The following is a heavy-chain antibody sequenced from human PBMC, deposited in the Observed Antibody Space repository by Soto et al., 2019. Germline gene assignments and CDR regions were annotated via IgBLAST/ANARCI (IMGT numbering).Heavy chain of an antibody. D-gene: IGHD3-3*01. CDR3: IISCDFGRGHYPH. V-gene: IGHV3-15*07. CDR1: GFSFTDNW. J-gene: IGHJ4*02. Sequence: EVRLVESGGGLVKPGGSLRLSCAASGFSFTDNWMHWVRQAPGKGLEWVGRIKSRADGETTDYAAPVKGRFTISRDYSRATFYLEMNSLKGEYTPMYYCIISCDFGRGHYPHWGPGIVVSVSS. CDR2: IKSRADGETT.